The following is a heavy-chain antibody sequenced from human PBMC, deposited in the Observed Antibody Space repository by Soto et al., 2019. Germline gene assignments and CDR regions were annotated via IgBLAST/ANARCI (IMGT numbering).Heavy chain of an antibody. D-gene: IGHD3-10*01. CDR2: IYYSGST. J-gene: IGHJ4*02. CDR1: GGSISSSSYY. V-gene: IGHV4-39*01. Sequence: PSETLSLTCTVSGGSISSSSYYGGWIRQPPGKGLEWIGSIYYSGSTYYNPSLKSRVTISVDTSKNQFSLKLNSMTAADTAVYYCARHNYGSGSTYFDYWGQGTLVTVSS. CDR3: ARHNYGSGSTYFDY.